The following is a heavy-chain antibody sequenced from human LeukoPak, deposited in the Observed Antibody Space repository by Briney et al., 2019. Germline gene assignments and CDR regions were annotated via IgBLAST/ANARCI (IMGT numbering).Heavy chain of an antibody. Sequence: SVKVSCKASGGTFSSYAIAWVRQAPGQGLEWMGRITVMSGTANYAQKFQDRVTITTDESTRTAYMEVSSLRSEDTAVYFCATELRGYSFGYDSWRQGTLVTVSS. CDR2: ITVMSGTA. V-gene: IGHV1-69*05. D-gene: IGHD5-12*01. CDR3: ATELRGYSFGYDS. J-gene: IGHJ5*01. CDR1: GGTFSSYA.